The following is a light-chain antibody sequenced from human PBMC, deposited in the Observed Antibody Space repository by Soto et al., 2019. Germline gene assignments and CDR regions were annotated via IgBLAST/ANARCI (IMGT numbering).Light chain of an antibody. CDR2: TSF. CDR3: KQAFSAEWT. V-gene: IGKV1-39*01. CDR1: QSIGTF. Sequence: IQMTQSPSSLSASVGDRVSVTCRASQSIGTFLNWYQQKPGEAPNLLIHTSFTLYSGVPSRFSGTGSGTDFTLTIRSLQPEEFATYFCKQAFSAEWTVGQGTKVDNK. J-gene: IGKJ1*01.